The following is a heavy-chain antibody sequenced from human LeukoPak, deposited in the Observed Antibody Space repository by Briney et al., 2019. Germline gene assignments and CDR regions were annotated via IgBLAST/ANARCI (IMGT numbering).Heavy chain of an antibody. CDR3: AKVHFSGWSYYGMDV. V-gene: IGHV3-23*01. D-gene: IGHD6-19*01. Sequence: GGSLRLSCAASGFTFSSYAMSWVRQAPGKGLEWVSAISGSGGSTYYADSVKGRFTISRDNSKNTLYLQMNSLRAEDAAVYYCAKVHFSGWSYYGMDVWGQGTTVTVSS. CDR1: GFTFSSYA. CDR2: ISGSGGST. J-gene: IGHJ6*02.